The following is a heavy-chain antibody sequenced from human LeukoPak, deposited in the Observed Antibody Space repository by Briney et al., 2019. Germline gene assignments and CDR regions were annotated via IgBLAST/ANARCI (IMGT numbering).Heavy chain of an antibody. CDR2: INPNSGGT. V-gene: IGHV1-2*06. J-gene: IGHJ3*02. CDR1: GYTFTGYY. CDR3: ARGRYYYDSSGFGDI. Sequence: ASVKVSCKASGYTFTGYYMHWVRQAPGQGLEWMGRINPNSGGTNYAQKFQGRVTMTRDTSISTAYMELSSLRSEDTAVYYCARGRYYYDSSGFGDIWGQGTMVTVSS. D-gene: IGHD3-22*01.